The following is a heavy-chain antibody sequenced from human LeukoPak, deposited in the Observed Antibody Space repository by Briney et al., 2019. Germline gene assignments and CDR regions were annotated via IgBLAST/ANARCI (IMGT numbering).Heavy chain of an antibody. CDR3: ARATYYSGSSGYFLY. CDR1: GFTFSDYY. CDR2: ITSSGSTI. Sequence: PGGSLRLSCAASGFTFSDYYMSWIRRAPGKGLEWVSYITSSGSTIYYADSVKGRLTIPRDNAKNSLYLQMNSLRAEDTAVYYCARATYYSGSSGYFLYWGQGTLVTVSS. V-gene: IGHV3-11*01. J-gene: IGHJ4*02. D-gene: IGHD3-22*01.